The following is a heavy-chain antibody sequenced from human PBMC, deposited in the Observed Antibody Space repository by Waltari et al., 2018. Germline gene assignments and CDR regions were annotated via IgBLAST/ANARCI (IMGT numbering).Heavy chain of an antibody. J-gene: IGHJ5*02. CDR3: ARGDTVTTRFFDP. V-gene: IGHV3-21*01. CDR2: TNSNGDYK. D-gene: IGHD4-17*01. Sequence: EVQLVESGGGLVKPGGSLRLSCTASGFSFNSYSMIWVRQAPGKGLEWVSSTNSNGDYKFYADSVAGRFIISRDRATNSLFLQMTSLRAEDTAVYYCARGDTVTTRFFDPWGQGTLVTVSS. CDR1: GFSFNSYS.